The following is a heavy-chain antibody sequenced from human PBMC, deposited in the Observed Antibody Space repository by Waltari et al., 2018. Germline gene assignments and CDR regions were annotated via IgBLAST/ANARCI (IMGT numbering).Heavy chain of an antibody. Sequence: QLQESGPGLVRPSGTLSLTCTVSGGTISSSNWWTWVRQAPGKGLEWIGEIFDTGSPLYNPSLKSRLTISVDKSKNQFSLKLTSVTAADTAVYFCARDYSGGQLWNWGQGTLVTVSS. CDR2: IFDTGSP. V-gene: IGHV4-4*02. CDR1: GGTISSSNW. D-gene: IGHD5-18*01. CDR3: ARDYSGGQLWN. J-gene: IGHJ4*02.